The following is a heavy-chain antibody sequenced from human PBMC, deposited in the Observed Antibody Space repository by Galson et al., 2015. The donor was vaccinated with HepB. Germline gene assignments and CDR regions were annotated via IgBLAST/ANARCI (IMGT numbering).Heavy chain of an antibody. Sequence: SLRLSCAASGFTFSSYAMHWVRQAPGKGLEWVAVISYDGSNKYYADSVKGRFTISRDNSKNTLYLQMNSLRAEDTAVYYCAKEYCSSTSCYYMDVWGKGTTVTVSS. D-gene: IGHD2-2*01. CDR2: ISYDGSNK. J-gene: IGHJ6*03. CDR3: AKEYCSSTSCYYMDV. V-gene: IGHV3-30*04. CDR1: GFTFSSYA.